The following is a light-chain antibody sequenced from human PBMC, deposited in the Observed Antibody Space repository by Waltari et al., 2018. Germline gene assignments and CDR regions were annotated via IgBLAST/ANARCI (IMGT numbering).Light chain of an antibody. CDR1: QDISNY. J-gene: IGKJ3*01. CDR2: DAS. CDR3: QQYDNLPRIFT. V-gene: IGKV1-33*01. Sequence: DIQMTQSPSSLSASVGDRVTITCQASQDISNYLNWYQQKPGKAPKLLIYDASNLETGVPSRFSGSGSGTDFTFTISSLQPEDIATYYCQQYDNLPRIFTFSPGTKVDIK.